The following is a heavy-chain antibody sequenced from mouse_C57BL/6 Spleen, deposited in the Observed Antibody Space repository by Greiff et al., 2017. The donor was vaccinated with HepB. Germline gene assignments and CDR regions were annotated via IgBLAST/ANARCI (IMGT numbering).Heavy chain of an antibody. Sequence: EVKVEESGGGLVKPGGSLKLSCAASGFTFSSYAMSWVRQTPEKRLEWVATISDGGSYTYYPDNVKGRFTISRDNAKNNLYLQMSHLKSEDTAMYYCARDENGNSWFAYWGQGTLVTVSA. J-gene: IGHJ3*01. CDR3: ARDENGNSWFAY. CDR1: GFTFSSYA. V-gene: IGHV5-4*01. D-gene: IGHD2-1*01. CDR2: ISDGGSYT.